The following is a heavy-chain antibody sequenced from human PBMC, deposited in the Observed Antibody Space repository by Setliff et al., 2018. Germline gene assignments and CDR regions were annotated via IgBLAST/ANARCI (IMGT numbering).Heavy chain of an antibody. Sequence: SETLSLTCNVSGGSVTRYSWTWIRQPPGRGLEWIGSMSYSGSNDYNPSLKSRVTMSIHTSKNQFSLSLSSVTAADTAVYYCARQKPVSLYDNMVGFDPWGQGILVTVSS. J-gene: IGHJ5*02. CDR1: GGSVTRYS. V-gene: IGHV4-59*08. CDR3: ARQKPVSLYDNMVGFDP. D-gene: IGHD3-22*01. CDR2: MSYSGSN.